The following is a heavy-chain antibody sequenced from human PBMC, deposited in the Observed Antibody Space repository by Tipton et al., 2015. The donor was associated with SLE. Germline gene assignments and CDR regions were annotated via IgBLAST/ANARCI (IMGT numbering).Heavy chain of an antibody. D-gene: IGHD5-18*01. J-gene: IGHJ4*02. CDR3: AKGQGYSYDGPDY. V-gene: IGHV3-30*18. CDR2: ISDDAGTR. CDR1: GFTFKTYG. Sequence: RSLRLSCVASGFTFKTYGMHWVRRAPGKGLEWVALISDDAGTRRYAASVKDRFTIFRDNSKKTLYLQINSLRVEDTAVYYCAKGQGYSYDGPDYWGQGTLVTVSS.